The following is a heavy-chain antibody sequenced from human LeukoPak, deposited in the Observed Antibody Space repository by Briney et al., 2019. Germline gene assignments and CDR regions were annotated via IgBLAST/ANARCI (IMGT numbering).Heavy chain of an antibody. CDR2: INSDGSST. CDR3: ARDLEQWLVQGAFDY. Sequence: PGGSLILSCAASGFTFSSYWMHWVRQAPGKGLVWVSRINSDGSSTSYADSVKGRFTISRDNAKNTLYLQMNSLRAEDTAVYYCARDLEQWLVQGAFDYWGQGTLVTVSS. D-gene: IGHD6-19*01. J-gene: IGHJ4*02. V-gene: IGHV3-74*01. CDR1: GFTFSSYW.